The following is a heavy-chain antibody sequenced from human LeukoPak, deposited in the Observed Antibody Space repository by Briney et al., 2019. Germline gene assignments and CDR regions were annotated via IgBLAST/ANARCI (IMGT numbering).Heavy chain of an antibody. CDR2: INHSGST. Sequence: SETLSLTCAAYGGSFSGYYWSWIRQPPGKGLEWIGEINHSGSTNYNPSLKSRVTISVDTSKNQFSLKLSSVTAADTAMYYCASYDSWGQGTLVTVSS. V-gene: IGHV4-34*01. J-gene: IGHJ4*02. CDR3: ASYDS. CDR1: GGSFSGYY.